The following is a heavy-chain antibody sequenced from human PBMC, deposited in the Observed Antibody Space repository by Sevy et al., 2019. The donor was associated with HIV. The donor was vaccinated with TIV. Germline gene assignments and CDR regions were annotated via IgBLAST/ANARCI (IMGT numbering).Heavy chain of an antibody. CDR3: TTDQDVTMVRGVIYYFDY. V-gene: IGHV3-15*01. CDR2: IKSKTDGGTT. CDR1: GFTFSNAW. D-gene: IGHD3-10*01. Sequence: GESLKISCATSGFTFSNAWMSWVRQAPGKGLEWVGRIKSKTDGGTTDYAAPVKGRFTISRDDSKNTLYLQMNSLKTEDTAVYYCTTDQDVTMVRGVIYYFDYWGQGTLVTVSS. J-gene: IGHJ4*02.